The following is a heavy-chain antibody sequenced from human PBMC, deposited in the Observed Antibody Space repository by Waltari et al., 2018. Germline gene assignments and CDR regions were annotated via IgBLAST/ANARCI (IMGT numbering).Heavy chain of an antibody. CDR2: IIPIFGTA. D-gene: IGHD4-17*01. CDR3: ARVSDHYGGNPGWYFQH. V-gene: IGHV1-69*01. CDR1: GGTFSSYA. Sequence: QVQLVQSGAEVKKPGSSVKVSCKASGGTFSSYAISWVRQAPGQGLEWRGGIIPIFGTANDDRKVQGRVTITADESTSTAYMELSSLRSEDTAVYYCARVSDHYGGNPGWYFQHWGQGTLVTVSS. J-gene: IGHJ1*01.